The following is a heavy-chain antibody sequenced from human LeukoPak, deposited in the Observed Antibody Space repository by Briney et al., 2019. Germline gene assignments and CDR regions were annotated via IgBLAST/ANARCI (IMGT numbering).Heavy chain of an antibody. CDR2: IIPIFGTA. CDR3: ARGRDSYYDFWSGYYKDFGY. V-gene: IGHV1-69*05. D-gene: IGHD3-3*01. CDR1: GGTFSSYA. J-gene: IGHJ4*02. Sequence: GSSVKVSCKASGGTFSSYAISWVRQAPGQGLEWMGGIIPIFGTANYAQKFQGRVTMTRNTSISTAYMELSSLRSEDTAVYYCARGRDSYYDFWSGYYKDFGYWGQGTLVTVSS.